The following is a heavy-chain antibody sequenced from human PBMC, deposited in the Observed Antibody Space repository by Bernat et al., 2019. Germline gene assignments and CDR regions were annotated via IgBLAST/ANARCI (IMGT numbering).Heavy chain of an antibody. CDR1: GYSFTSYW. CDR2: IYPGDSAT. J-gene: IGHJ4*03. Sequence: EVQLVQSGAEVKKPGESLKISCKGSGYSFTSYWIGWVRQMPGKGLELMGIIYPGDSATRYRPSFQGQVTISADKSISTAYLQWSSQKASDTAMYFCARISGGGYYTPLHWGQGTLVTVSS. CDR3: ARISGGGYYTPLH. V-gene: IGHV5-51*01. D-gene: IGHD3-3*01.